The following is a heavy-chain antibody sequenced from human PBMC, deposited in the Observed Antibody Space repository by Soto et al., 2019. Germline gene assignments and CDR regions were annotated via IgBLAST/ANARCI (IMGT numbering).Heavy chain of an antibody. Sequence: SGTLSLTFTFSGASISGFYWSWIRKSAGKGLEWIGRIYATGTTDYNPSLKSRVMMSVDTSKKQFSLKLRSVTAADTAVYYCVRDGTKTLRDWFDPWGQGISVTVSS. V-gene: IGHV4-4*07. D-gene: IGHD1-1*01. CDR2: IYATGTT. CDR1: GASISGFY. CDR3: VRDGTKTLRDWFDP. J-gene: IGHJ5*02.